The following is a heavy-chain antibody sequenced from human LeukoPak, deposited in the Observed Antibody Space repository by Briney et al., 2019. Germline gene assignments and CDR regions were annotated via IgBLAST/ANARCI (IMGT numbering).Heavy chain of an antibody. CDR1: GGTFSSYT. Sequence: GSSVKVSCKASGGTFSSYTISWVRQAPGQGLEWMGRIIPILGIANYAQKFQGRVTITADKSTSTAYMELSGLRSEDTAVYYCARAPNSSSTSCYTGRYYYYYMDVWGKGTAVTVPS. CDR2: IIPILGIA. D-gene: IGHD2-2*02. J-gene: IGHJ6*03. V-gene: IGHV1-69*02. CDR3: ARAPNSSSTSCYTGRYYYYYMDV.